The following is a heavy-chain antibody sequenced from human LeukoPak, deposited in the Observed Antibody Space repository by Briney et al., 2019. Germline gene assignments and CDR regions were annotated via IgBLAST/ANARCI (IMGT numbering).Heavy chain of an antibody. D-gene: IGHD2-21*02. J-gene: IGHJ4*02. CDR3: ARDLPPYCGGDCYYGY. CDR2: ISAYNGNT. Sequence: ASVKVSCKASGYTFTSYGISWVRQAPGQGLEWMGWISAYNGNTNYAQKLQGRVTMTTDTSTSTAYMELRSLRSDDTAVYYFARDLPPYCGGDCYYGYWGQGTLVTVSS. V-gene: IGHV1-18*01. CDR1: GYTFTSYG.